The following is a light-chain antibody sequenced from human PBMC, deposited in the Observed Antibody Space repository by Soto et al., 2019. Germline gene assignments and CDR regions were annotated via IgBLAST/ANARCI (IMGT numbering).Light chain of an antibody. CDR2: DVI. CDR1: RSDVGGYKS. V-gene: IGLV2-11*01. Sequence: QSVLTQPRSVSGSPGQSVTLSCTGTRSDVGGYKSVSWYQQHPGKAPRLMIHDVIKRPSGVPDRFSGSKSGNTASLTISGLQAEDEADYYCCSSAGDYTLIFGGGTKLTVL. CDR3: CSSAGDYTLI. J-gene: IGLJ2*01.